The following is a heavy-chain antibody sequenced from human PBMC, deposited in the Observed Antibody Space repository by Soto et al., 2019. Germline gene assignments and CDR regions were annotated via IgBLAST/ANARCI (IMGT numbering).Heavy chain of an antibody. CDR3: AREQQLGLFDY. V-gene: IGHV1-18*01. CDR2: ISVSNGNT. J-gene: IGHJ4*02. CDR1: GYTFTSYG. D-gene: IGHD6-13*01. Sequence: QVQLVQSGAEVKKPGASVKVSCKASGYTFTSYGISWVRQAPGQGLEWMGWISVSNGNTNFAQRLQGRVTMTTDTSTSTAYMELRSLRSDDSAVYYCAREQQLGLFDYWGQGTLVTVSS.